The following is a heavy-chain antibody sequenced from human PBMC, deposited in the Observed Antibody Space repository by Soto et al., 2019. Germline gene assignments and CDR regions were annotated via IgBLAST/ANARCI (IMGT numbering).Heavy chain of an antibody. J-gene: IGHJ4*02. CDR3: ARLGFVGEGDF. Sequence: EVQLVESGGGLVQPGGSLRLSCATSGFTFNKYWIHWVRQAPGEGLVWASRINGDGTHRDYAESVRGRFSISRDFAQSTVFLQMNSLKDEDTAVYYCARLGFVGEGDFWGQGIQVSVSS. CDR2: INGDGTHR. D-gene: IGHD3-16*01. V-gene: IGHV3-74*01. CDR1: GFTFNKYW.